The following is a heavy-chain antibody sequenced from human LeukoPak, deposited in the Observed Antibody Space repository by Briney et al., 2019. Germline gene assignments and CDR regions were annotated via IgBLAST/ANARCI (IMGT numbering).Heavy chain of an antibody. Sequence: PGGSLRLSCAASGFTFSSYGMHWVRQAPGKGLEWVAFIRYDGSNKYYADSVKGRFTISRDNSKNTLYLQMNSLKTEDTAVYYCTHMWARYFDFWGQGTLVTVSS. CDR3: THMWARYFDF. V-gene: IGHV3-30*02. J-gene: IGHJ4*02. CDR1: GFTFSSYG. CDR2: IRYDGSNK. D-gene: IGHD1-14*01.